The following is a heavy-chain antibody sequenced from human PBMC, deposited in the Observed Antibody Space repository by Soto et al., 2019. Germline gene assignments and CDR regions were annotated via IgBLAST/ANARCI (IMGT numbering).Heavy chain of an antibody. V-gene: IGHV1-69*01. J-gene: IGHJ4*02. CDR2: IVPIYRTA. Sequence: QVQLVQSGAEVKKPGSSVKVSCKASGGTFSSYRINWVRQAPGQGPEWVGGIVPIYRTADYAQKFQGRVTINADESARTAYMELRSLKSQDTAVYYCARDSGAKLSSSWGQGTLVTVSS. D-gene: IGHD6-13*01. CDR3: ARDSGAKLSSS. CDR1: GGTFSSYR.